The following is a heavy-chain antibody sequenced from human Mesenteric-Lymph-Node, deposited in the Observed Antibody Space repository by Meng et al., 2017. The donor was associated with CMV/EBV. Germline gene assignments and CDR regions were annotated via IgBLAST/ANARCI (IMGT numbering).Heavy chain of an antibody. Sequence: GESLKISCAASGFTFRIYEMNWVRQAPGKGLEWVSHISTSGSTSYYTDSVKGRFTISRDNAKNSLYLQMHSLRADDTAVYYCASVGCAGDCYSDWGQGTLVTVSS. J-gene: IGHJ4*02. D-gene: IGHD2-21*01. CDR3: ASVGCAGDCYSD. CDR1: GFTFRIYE. CDR2: ISTSGSTS. V-gene: IGHV3-48*03.